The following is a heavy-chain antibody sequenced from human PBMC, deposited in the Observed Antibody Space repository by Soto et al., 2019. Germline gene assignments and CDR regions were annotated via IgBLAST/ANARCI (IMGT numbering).Heavy chain of an antibody. Sequence: SETLSLTCAVYGGSFSGYYWSWIRQPPGKGLEWIGGINHSGSTNYNPSLKSRVTISVDTSKHQFSLKLSSVTAADTAVYYCIAGGHTARWEWWGQGTLVTVSS. CDR2: INHSGST. CDR1: GGSFSGYY. V-gene: IGHV4-34*01. D-gene: IGHD5-18*01. CDR3: IAGGHTARWEW. J-gene: IGHJ4*02.